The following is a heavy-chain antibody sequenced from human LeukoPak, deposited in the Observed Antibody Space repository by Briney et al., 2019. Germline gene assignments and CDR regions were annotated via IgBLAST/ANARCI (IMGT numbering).Heavy chain of an antibody. Sequence: PGGSLRLSCAASGFTFSSYAMQWVRQAPGKGLEWVAVISYDGSNKYYADSVKGRFTISRDNSKYTLYLQMNSLRAEDTAVYYCARDLTGTTNYWGQGTLVTVSS. CDR3: ARDLTGTTNY. CDR1: GFTFSSYA. V-gene: IGHV3-30-3*01. CDR2: ISYDGSNK. D-gene: IGHD1-7*01. J-gene: IGHJ4*02.